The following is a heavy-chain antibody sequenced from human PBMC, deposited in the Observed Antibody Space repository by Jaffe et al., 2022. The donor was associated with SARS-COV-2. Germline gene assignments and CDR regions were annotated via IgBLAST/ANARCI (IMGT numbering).Heavy chain of an antibody. CDR1: GFTFSTYG. D-gene: IGHD6-13*01. CDR3: AGDFGSAAAGIS. CDR2: IWYDGSNK. Sequence: QVQLVESGGGVVQPGRSLRLSCAASGFTFSTYGMHWVRQAPGKGLEWVAVIWYDGSNKYYADSVKGRFTISRDNSKNTLYLQMNSLRAEDTAVYYCAGDFGSAAAGISWGQGTLVTVSS. V-gene: IGHV3-33*01. J-gene: IGHJ5*02.